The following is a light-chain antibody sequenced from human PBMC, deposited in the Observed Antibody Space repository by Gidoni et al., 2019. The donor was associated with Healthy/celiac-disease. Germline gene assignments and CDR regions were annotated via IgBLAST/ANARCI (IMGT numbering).Light chain of an antibody. CDR3: CSYAGSYTL. CDR2: DVS. V-gene: IGLV2-11*01. CDR1: SSDVGSYNY. J-gene: IGLJ2*01. Sequence: QSALTQPRSVSGSPGQSVTISCTGTSSDVGSYNYVSWYQQHPGKAPTLMIYDVSKRPSGVPDRFSGSKSGNTASLTISGLQAEDEADYYCCSYAGSYTLFGGGTKLTVL.